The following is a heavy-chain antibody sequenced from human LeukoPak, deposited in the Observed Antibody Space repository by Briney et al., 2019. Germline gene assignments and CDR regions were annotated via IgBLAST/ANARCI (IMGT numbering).Heavy chain of an antibody. CDR3: ANYGDYQYFDY. D-gene: IGHD4-17*01. V-gene: IGHV3-30*18. CDR2: ISYDGTNK. CDR1: GFTFINYG. Sequence: GGSLRLSCAASGFTFINYGMHRVRQAPGKGLEWVAVISYDGTNKYYADSVKGRFTISRDNSKNTLYLQMNGLKTDDTAVYYCANYGDYQYFDYWGQGTPVTVSS. J-gene: IGHJ4*02.